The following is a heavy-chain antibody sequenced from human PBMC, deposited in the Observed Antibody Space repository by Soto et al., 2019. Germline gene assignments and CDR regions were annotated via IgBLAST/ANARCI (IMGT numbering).Heavy chain of an antibody. D-gene: IGHD3-9*01. CDR2: TYYRSKWYN. CDR1: GDSVASNSAA. J-gene: IGHJ6*02. Sequence: PSQTLSPTCASSGDSVASNSAAWNWIRQSPSRGLEWLGRTYYRSKWYNDYAVSVKSRITINPDTSKNQFSLQLNSVTPEDTAVYYCASVQYDILTGYYKDFRSPPGSGWEPYYYYGMDVWGQGTTVTVSS. V-gene: IGHV6-1*01. CDR3: ASVQYDILTGYYKDFRSPPGSGWEPYYYYGMDV.